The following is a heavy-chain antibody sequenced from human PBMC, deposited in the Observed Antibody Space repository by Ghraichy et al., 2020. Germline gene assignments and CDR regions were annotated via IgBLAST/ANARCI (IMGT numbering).Heavy chain of an antibody. CDR1: DGSISSSSYY. D-gene: IGHD6-19*01. J-gene: IGHJ4*02. CDR2: LYYSGST. V-gene: IGHV4-39*02. Sequence: SETLSLTCTVSDGSISSSSYYWGWIRQPPGEGLEGIGYLYYSGSTFYNPTLKSRVTISVDTSKNQLSLRLSTVTAADTAVYYCAGEVYTGGWNYWGQGTLVTVSS. CDR3: AGEVYTGGWNY.